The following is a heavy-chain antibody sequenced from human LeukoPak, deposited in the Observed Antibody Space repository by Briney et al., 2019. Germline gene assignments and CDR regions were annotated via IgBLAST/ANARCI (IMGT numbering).Heavy chain of an antibody. D-gene: IGHD6-13*01. V-gene: IGHV4-4*07. CDR3: AKDSSTWGNLAGHFDS. CDR2: FYASGTT. J-gene: IGHJ4*02. CDR1: GGSIVSHY. Sequence: SETLSLTCTVSGGSIVSHYWNWIRQPAGRGLEWIGRFYASGTTNTSPSLKSRVTMSVDTSKSQFSLKLSSVTAADTAVYYCAKDSSTWGNLAGHFDSWGQGTLVTVSS.